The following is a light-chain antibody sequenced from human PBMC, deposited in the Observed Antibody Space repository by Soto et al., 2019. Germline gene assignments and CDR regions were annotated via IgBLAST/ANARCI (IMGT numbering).Light chain of an antibody. CDR1: SIDVGHPYNY. J-gene: IGLJ3*02. CDR2: GVS. V-gene: IGLV2-14*03. Sequence: QSVLTQPASVSGSPGQSITISCTGTSIDVGHPYNYVSWYQQYPGKAPKLLILGVSNRPSGISGRFSGSKSGNTASLTISGLQPEDEADYYCMSYIAGTTTHWVLGGGTKLTVL. CDR3: MSYIAGTTTHWV.